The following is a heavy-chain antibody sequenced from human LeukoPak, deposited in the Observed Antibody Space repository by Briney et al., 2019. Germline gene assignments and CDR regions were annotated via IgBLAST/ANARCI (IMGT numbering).Heavy chain of an antibody. V-gene: IGHV4-59*01. CDR1: GGSISSYY. Sequence: SETLSLTCTVSGGSISSYYWSWIRQPPGKGLEWIGYIYYSGSTNYNPSLKSRVTISVDTSKNQFSLKLSSVTAADTAVYYCARDRDGDYFDYWGQGTLVTVSS. D-gene: IGHD4-17*01. CDR3: ARDRDGDYFDY. J-gene: IGHJ4*02. CDR2: IYYSGST.